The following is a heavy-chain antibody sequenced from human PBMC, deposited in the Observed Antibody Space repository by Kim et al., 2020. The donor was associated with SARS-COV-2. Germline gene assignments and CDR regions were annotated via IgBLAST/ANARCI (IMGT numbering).Heavy chain of an antibody. CDR3: AAEVGQSGFDY. Sequence: YYVDSVKGRFTISRDNAKNSLYLQMNSLRAEDTAVYYCAAEVGQSGFDYWGQGTLVTVSS. D-gene: IGHD1-26*01. V-gene: IGHV3-7*01. J-gene: IGHJ4*02.